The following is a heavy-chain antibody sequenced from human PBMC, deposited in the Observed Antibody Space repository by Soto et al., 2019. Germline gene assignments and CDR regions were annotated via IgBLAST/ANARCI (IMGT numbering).Heavy chain of an antibody. CDR1: EFSFNNYA. D-gene: IGHD3-10*01. CDR3: ATWTLPLSWSWLQSAAGKFDY. J-gene: IGHJ4*02. CDR2: ISSDGNNK. V-gene: IGHV3-30-3*01. Sequence: QVHLVESGGGVVQPGRSLRVSCTASEFSFNNYAVHWVRQAPGEGLEWVALISSDGNNKYYPDSVKGRFTISRDHSKNTVYLQMPRLRLDDPAVYYCATWTLPLSWSWLQSAAGKFDYWGQGTLVTVSS.